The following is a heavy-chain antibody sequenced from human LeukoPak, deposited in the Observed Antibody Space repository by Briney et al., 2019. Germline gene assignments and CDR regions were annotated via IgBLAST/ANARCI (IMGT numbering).Heavy chain of an antibody. D-gene: IGHD5-18*01. CDR1: GGSFSGYY. CDR2: IYYSGST. CDR3: ARATAHSIRLWSTTSGWFDP. Sequence: SETLSLTCAVYGGSFSGYYWSWIRQPPGKGLEWIGYIYYSGSTNYNPSLKSRVTISVDTSKNQFSLKLSSVTAADTAVYYCARATAHSIRLWSTTSGWFDPWGQGTLVTVSS. V-gene: IGHV4-59*01. J-gene: IGHJ5*02.